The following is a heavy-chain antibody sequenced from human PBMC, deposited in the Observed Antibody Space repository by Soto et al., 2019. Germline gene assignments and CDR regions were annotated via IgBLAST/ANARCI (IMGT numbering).Heavy chain of an antibody. CDR2: IYPGDSDT. CDR1: GYSFTSYW. D-gene: IGHD2-2*01. CDR3: ARGLGTSYCSSTSCATPGDWFDP. V-gene: IGHV5-51*01. J-gene: IGHJ5*02. Sequence: GESLKISCKGSGYSFTSYWIGWVRQMPGKGLEWMGIIYPGDSDTRYSPSFQGQVTISADKSISTAYLQWSSLKASDTAMYYCARGLGTSYCSSTSCATPGDWFDPWGQGTLVTVSS.